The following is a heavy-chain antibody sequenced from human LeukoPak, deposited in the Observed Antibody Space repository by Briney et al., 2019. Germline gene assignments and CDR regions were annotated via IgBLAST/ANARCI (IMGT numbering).Heavy chain of an antibody. CDR2: ISYDGSNK. D-gene: IGHD5-18*01. CDR1: GFTFSSYG. CDR3: AKETQGYSYGYPFDY. V-gene: IGHV3-30*18. Sequence: GGSLRLSCAASGFTFSSYGMHWVRQAPGRGLEWVAVISYDGSNKYYADSVKGRFTISRDNSKNTLYLQMNSLRAEDTAVYYCAKETQGYSYGYPFDYWGQGTLVTVSS. J-gene: IGHJ4*02.